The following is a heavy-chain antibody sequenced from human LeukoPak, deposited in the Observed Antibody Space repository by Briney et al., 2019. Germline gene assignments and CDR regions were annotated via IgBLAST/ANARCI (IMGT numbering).Heavy chain of an antibody. CDR1: GGSISSSSYY. CDR2: IYYSGST. J-gene: IGHJ4*02. D-gene: IGHD3-10*01. Sequence: SETPSLTCTVSGGSISSSSYYWGWIRQPPGKGLEWIGSIYYSGSTYYNPSLKSRVTISVDTSKNQFSLKLSSVTAADTAIYYCARVPRGYYGSGSSVDYWGQGTLVTVSS. V-gene: IGHV4-39*01. CDR3: ARVPRGYYGSGSSVDY.